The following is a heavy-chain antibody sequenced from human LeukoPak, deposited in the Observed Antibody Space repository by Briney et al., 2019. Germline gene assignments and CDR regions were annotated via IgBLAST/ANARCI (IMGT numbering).Heavy chain of an antibody. CDR2: ISSSSSYI. CDR1: GFTFSSYS. Sequence: GGSLRLSCAASGFTFSSYSMNWVRQAPGKGLEWVSSISSSSSYIYYADSVKGRFTISRDNAKNSLYLQMNSLRAEDTAVYYCARDHDYGGNALDYWGQGTLVTVSS. D-gene: IGHD4-23*01. V-gene: IGHV3-21*01. J-gene: IGHJ4*02. CDR3: ARDHDYGGNALDY.